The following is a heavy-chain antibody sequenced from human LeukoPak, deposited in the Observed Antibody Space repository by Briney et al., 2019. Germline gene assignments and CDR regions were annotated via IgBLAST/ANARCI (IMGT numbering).Heavy chain of an antibody. CDR3: ARGTTAARLLY. CDR2: INLSGST. Sequence: PSETLSLTCSVSGGSITSYYWSWIRQPPGKGLEWIGEINLSGSTNYNPSLKSRVTISTDTSKNQFSLKLTSVTAADTAVYYCARGTTAARLLYWGQGTLVAVSS. CDR1: GGSITSYY. V-gene: IGHV4-34*01. D-gene: IGHD6-6*01. J-gene: IGHJ4*02.